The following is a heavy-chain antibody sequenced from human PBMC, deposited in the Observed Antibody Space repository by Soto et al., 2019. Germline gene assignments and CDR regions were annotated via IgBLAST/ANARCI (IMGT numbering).Heavy chain of an antibody. D-gene: IGHD3-3*01. CDR3: ARGYEWSPDY. J-gene: IGHJ4*02. CDR1: GFTFSSYA. CDR2: ISYDGSNK. Sequence: QVQLVESGGGVVQPGRSLRLSCAASGFTFSSYAMHWLRQAPGKGLEWVAVISYDGSNKYYADSVKGRFSISRENSKNSLYLQMNSLRAGDTAVYYCARGYEWSPDYWGQGTLVTVSS. V-gene: IGHV3-30-3*01.